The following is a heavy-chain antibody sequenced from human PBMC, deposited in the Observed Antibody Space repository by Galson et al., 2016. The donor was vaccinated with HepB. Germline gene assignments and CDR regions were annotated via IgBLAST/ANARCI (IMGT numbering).Heavy chain of an antibody. J-gene: IGHJ4*02. Sequence: SLRLSCAASGFTFSSFHMNWVRQAPGRGLEWVSSISSSSTYIEYADSMKGRFTISRDNAKNSLYLQMNRLRAEDTAVYFCARDMAGYSYGFGFDYCGPGTLVTVSS. CDR1: GFTFSSFH. CDR2: ISSSSTYI. V-gene: IGHV3-21*06. CDR3: ARDMAGYSYGFGFDY. D-gene: IGHD5-18*01.